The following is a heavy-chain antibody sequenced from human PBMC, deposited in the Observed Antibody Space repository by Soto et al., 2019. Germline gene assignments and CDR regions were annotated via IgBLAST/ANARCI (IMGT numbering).Heavy chain of an antibody. CDR3: ARVPAEAFDI. CDR1: GFTVSSNY. J-gene: IGHJ3*02. Sequence: PGGSLRLSCAASGFTVSSNYMSWVRQAPGKGLEWVSVIYSGGSTFYADSVKGRFTISRDNSKNTVFLQMNSLRAEDTAVYYCARVPAEAFDIWGHGTMVTVSS. CDR2: IYSGGST. V-gene: IGHV3-66*01.